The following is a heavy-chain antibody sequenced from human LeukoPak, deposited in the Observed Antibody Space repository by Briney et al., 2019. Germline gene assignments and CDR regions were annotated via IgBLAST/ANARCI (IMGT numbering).Heavy chain of an antibody. V-gene: IGHV5-51*01. D-gene: IGHD2-8*01. Sequence: GESLKISCKGSGYSFSSYWIGWVRQMPAKGLEWMGIIYLDDSDTKYSPSFQGQVTISVDKSISTAYLQWSSLKASDSAMYYCARHRYCTTSNCPSYFQHWGQGTLVTVSS. CDR2: IYLDDSDT. CDR3: ARHRYCTTSNCPSYFQH. J-gene: IGHJ1*01. CDR1: GYSFSSYW.